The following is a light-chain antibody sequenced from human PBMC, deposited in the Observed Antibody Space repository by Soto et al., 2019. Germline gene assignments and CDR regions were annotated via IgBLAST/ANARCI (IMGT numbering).Light chain of an antibody. CDR1: SNDVGGYNY. CDR3: SSYTTSSTQV. J-gene: IGLJ3*02. CDR2: EVN. V-gene: IGLV2-14*01. Sequence: QSALTQPASVSGSPGQSITISCAGTSNDVGGYNYVSWYQQHPGKAPKLMIYEVNYRPSGVSDRFSGSKSGNTASLTISGLQAEDEADYYCSSYTTSSTQVFGGGTKLTVL.